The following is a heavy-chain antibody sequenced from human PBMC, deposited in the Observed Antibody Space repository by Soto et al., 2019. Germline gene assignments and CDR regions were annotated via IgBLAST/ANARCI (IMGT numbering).Heavy chain of an antibody. CDR1: GFTFTSSA. CDR2: IVVGSGNT. V-gene: IGHV1-58*01. J-gene: IGHJ3*02. Sequence: SVKVSCKASGFTFTSSAVQWVRQARGQRLEWIGWIVVGSGNTNYAQKFQERVTMTKDISTSTAYMELSSLRSEDTAVYYCATLGGRYYDILTGYPRAFDIWGQGTMVTVSS. D-gene: IGHD3-9*01. CDR3: ATLGGRYYDILTGYPRAFDI.